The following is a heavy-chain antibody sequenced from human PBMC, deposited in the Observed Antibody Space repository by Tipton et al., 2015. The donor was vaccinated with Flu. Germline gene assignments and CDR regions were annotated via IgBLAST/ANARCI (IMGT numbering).Heavy chain of an antibody. J-gene: IGHJ4*02. CDR3: ARDPPPSGPGSYDGQY. Sequence: TLSLTCTVSGGSMKTSSYYWGWVRQPPGKGLEWLGNIYYTGITYYNPSLKSGGPISEDTSKNQFSLKLTSVTAADPAVYYCARDPPPSGPGSYDGQYWGQVTRVTVSS. V-gene: IGHV4-39*07. D-gene: IGHD3-10*01. CDR2: IYYTGIT. CDR1: GGSMKTSSYY.